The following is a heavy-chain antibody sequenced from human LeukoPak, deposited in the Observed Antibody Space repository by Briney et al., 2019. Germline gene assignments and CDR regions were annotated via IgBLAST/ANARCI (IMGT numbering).Heavy chain of an antibody. D-gene: IGHD1-14*01. CDR3: ARERPDSRNLDS. J-gene: IGHJ4*02. CDR2: TYSGETT. Sequence: PGGSLRLSCAAFGFIVGSNHINWVRQAPGMGLEWVSITYSGETTYYADSVRGRFIISRDDSKNTLSLEMNDLRVEDTAVYYCARERPDSRNLDSWGRGALVTVSS. V-gene: IGHV3-66*01. CDR1: GFIVGSNH.